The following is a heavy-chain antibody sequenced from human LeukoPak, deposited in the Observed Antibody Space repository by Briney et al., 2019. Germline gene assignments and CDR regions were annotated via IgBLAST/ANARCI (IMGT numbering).Heavy chain of an antibody. D-gene: IGHD6-13*01. Sequence: PSETLSLTCAVYGGSFSGYYWSWIRQPPGKGLEWIGEINHSGSTNYNPSLKSRVTISVDTSKNQFSLKLSSVTAADTAVYYCARGYSSSWYGYFDHWGQGTLVTVSS. CDR3: ARGYSSSWYGYFDH. CDR2: INHSGST. CDR1: GGSFSGYY. V-gene: IGHV4-34*01. J-gene: IGHJ4*02.